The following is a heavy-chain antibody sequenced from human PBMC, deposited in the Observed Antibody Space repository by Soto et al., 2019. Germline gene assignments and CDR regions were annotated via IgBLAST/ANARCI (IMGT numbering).Heavy chain of an antibody. J-gene: IGHJ5*02. D-gene: IGHD4-17*01. CDR3: ARETYGYYVGYFDP. CDR1: GVSFSGYY. V-gene: IGHV4-34*01. Sequence: PSETLSLTCAVYGVSFSGYYWNAIRQPPGKGLEWIGEINHSGSTNYNPSLKSRVTISVDRSKNQFSLKLSSVTAADTAVYYCARETYGYYVGYFDPWGQGTLVTVSS. CDR2: INHSGST.